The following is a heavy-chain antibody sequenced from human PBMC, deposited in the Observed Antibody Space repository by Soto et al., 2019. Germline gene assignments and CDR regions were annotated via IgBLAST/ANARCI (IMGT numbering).Heavy chain of an antibody. CDR3: ASIVVVPAAIGTVAY. D-gene: IGHD2-2*02. CDR2: IYYSGST. Sequence: QLQLQESGPGLVKPSETLSLTCTVSGGSISSSSYYWGWIRQPPGKGLEWIGSIYYSGSTYYNPSLKSRVTISVDTSKNQFSLKLSSVTAADTAVYYCASIVVVPAAIGTVAYWGQGTLVTVSS. J-gene: IGHJ4*02. CDR1: GGSISSSSYY. V-gene: IGHV4-39*01.